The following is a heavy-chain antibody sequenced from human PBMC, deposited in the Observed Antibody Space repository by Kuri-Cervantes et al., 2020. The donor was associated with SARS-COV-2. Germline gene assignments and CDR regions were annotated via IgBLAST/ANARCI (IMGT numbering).Heavy chain of an antibody. CDR2: IWYDGSNK. CDR1: GFTFSSCG. V-gene: IGHV3-33*01. CDR3: ARGDVQSGVDAFDI. D-gene: IGHD1-1*01. Sequence: GGSLRLSCAASGFTFSSCGMHWVRQAPGKGLEWVAVIWYDGSNKYYADSVKGRFTISRENAKNSLYLQMNSLRAGDTAVYYCARGDVQSGVDAFDIWGQGTMVTVSS. J-gene: IGHJ3*02.